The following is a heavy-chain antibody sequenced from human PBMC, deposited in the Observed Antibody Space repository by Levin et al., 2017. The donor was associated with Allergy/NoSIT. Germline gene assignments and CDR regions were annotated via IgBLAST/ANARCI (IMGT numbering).Heavy chain of an antibody. J-gene: IGHJ4*02. V-gene: IGHV1-2*02. CDR3: ARDLSWYVSGSYYFDF. Sequence: VASVKVSCKTSGYTFTDFYMHWVRQAPGQGLEWLGWINPNSGDTNYAQKFQGRVTMTRDTSISIGYMELSSLRSDDTAIYYCARDLSWYVSGSYYFDFWGQGTLVAVSS. D-gene: IGHD6-19*01. CDR1: GYTFTDFY. CDR2: INPNSGDT.